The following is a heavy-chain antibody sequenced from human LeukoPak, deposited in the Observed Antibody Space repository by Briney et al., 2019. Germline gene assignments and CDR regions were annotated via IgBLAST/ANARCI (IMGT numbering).Heavy chain of an antibody. V-gene: IGHV3-21*01. CDR3: ARDAWGY. CDR1: GFTVSSNY. Sequence: SGGSLRLSCAASGFTVSSNYMSWVRQAPGKGLEWVSSISSSSSYIYYADSVKGRFTISRDNAKNSLYLQMNSLRAEDTAVYYCARDAWGYWGQGTLVTVSS. D-gene: IGHD7-27*01. CDR2: ISSSSSYI. J-gene: IGHJ4*02.